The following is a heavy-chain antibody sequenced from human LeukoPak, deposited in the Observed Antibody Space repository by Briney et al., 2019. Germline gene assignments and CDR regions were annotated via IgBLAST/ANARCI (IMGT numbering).Heavy chain of an antibody. V-gene: IGHV3-23*01. CDR1: GFTFSSYA. CDR2: ISGSGGST. J-gene: IGHJ4*02. CDR3: AKDDGIVVVPAYWFDY. Sequence: PGGSLRLSCAASGFTFSSYAMSWVRQAPGKGLEWVSAISGSGGSTYYADSVKGRFTISRDNSKNTLYLQMNSLRAEDTAVYYCAKDDGIVVVPAYWFDYWGQGTLVTVSS. D-gene: IGHD2-2*01.